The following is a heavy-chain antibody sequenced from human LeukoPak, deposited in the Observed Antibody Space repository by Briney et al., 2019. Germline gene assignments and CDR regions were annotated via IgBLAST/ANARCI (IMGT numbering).Heavy chain of an antibody. J-gene: IGHJ6*04. CDR3: ATDLLSGSYFYDV. V-gene: IGHV1-24*01. CDR2: FDPEDGET. D-gene: IGHD3-10*01. CDR1: GYTFTSYY. Sequence: GASVKVSCKASGYTFTSYYMHWVRQAPGKGLEWMGGFDPEDGETIYAQKFQGRVTMTEDTSTDTAYMELSSLRSEDTAVYYCATDLLSGSYFYDVWGKGTTVTVSS.